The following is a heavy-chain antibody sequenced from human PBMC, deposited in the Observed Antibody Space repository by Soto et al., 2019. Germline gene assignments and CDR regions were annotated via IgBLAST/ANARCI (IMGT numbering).Heavy chain of an antibody. V-gene: IGHV4-4*02. D-gene: IGHD3-3*01. CDR1: GGSISSSNW. CDR3: ARDRRITIFGVVIITPKAPSYYYGMDV. J-gene: IGHJ6*02. CDR2: IYHSGST. Sequence: SETLSLTCAVSGGSISSSNWWSWVRQPPGKGLEWIGEIYHSGSTNYNPSLKSRVTISVDKSKNQFSLKLSSVTAADTAVYYCARDRRITIFGVVIITPKAPSYYYGMDVWGQGTTVTVYS.